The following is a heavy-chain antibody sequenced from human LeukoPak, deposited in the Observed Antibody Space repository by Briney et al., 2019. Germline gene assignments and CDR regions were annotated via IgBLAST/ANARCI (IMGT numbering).Heavy chain of an antibody. D-gene: IGHD3-22*01. CDR1: GFTFSDYY. V-gene: IGHV3-11*06. J-gene: IGHJ1*01. CDR3: ARHGLYDSTDYWTFQH. CDR2: ISSSSNYK. Sequence: PGGSLRLSCAASGFTFSDYYMSWIRQAPGKGLEWISYISSSSNYKNYADSVQGRFTISSDNAKSSLYLQMNGLRAVDTAVYYCARHGLYDSTDYWTFQHWGQGTLVTVSS.